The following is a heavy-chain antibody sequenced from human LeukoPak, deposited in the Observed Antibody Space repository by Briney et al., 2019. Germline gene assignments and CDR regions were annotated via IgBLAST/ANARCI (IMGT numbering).Heavy chain of an antibody. CDR1: GFTFSSYA. CDR2: ISGSGGST. CDR3: AKEGSAETWALLRWFDP. V-gene: IGHV3-23*01. J-gene: IGHJ5*02. Sequence: GGSLRLSCAASGFTFSSYAMSWVRQAPGKGLEWVSAISGSGGSTYYADSVKGRFTISRDNSKNTLYLQMNSLRAEDTAVYYCAKEGSAETWALLRWFDPWGQGTLVTVSS. D-gene: IGHD1-26*01.